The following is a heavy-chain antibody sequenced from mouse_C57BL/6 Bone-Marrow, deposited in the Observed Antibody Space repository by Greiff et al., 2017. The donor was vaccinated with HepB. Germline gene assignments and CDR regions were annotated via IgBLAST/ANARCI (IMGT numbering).Heavy chain of an antibody. V-gene: IGHV1-81*01. D-gene: IGHD2-5*01. Sequence: VQLKQSGAELARPGASVKLSCKASGYTFTSYGISWVKQRTGQGLEWIGEIYPRSGNTYYNEKFKGKATLTADKSSSTAYMELRSLTSEDSAVYFCARYAYYSNYWFAYWGQGTLVTVSA. CDR3: ARYAYYSNYWFAY. CDR2: IYPRSGNT. J-gene: IGHJ3*01. CDR1: GYTFTSYG.